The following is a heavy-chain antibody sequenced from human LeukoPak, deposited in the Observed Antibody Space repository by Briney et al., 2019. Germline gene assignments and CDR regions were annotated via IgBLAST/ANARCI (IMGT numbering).Heavy chain of an antibody. D-gene: IGHD6-6*01. V-gene: IGHV3-30-3*01. CDR2: IPYDGSNK. CDR3: ARVYSSSSGKNAFDI. Sequence: GGSLRLSYAASGFTFSTYAMHWVRQAPVKGLEWVAIIPYDGSNKYYADSVKGRFTISRDNAKNSLYLQMNSLRAEDTAVYYCARVYSSSSGKNAFDIWGQGTMVTVSS. J-gene: IGHJ3*02. CDR1: GFTFSTYA.